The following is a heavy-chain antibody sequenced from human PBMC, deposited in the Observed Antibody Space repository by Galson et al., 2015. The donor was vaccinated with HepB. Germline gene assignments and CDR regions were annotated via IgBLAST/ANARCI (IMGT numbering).Heavy chain of an antibody. Sequence: SLRLSCAASGFTFSSYSMNRVRQAPGKGLEWVSYISSSSSSMYYTDSVKGRFTISRDNAKNSLYLQMNSLRDEDTAVYYCARVRMVRGIINWYFDLWGRGTLVTVSS. J-gene: IGHJ2*01. CDR2: ISSSSSSM. D-gene: IGHD3-10*01. V-gene: IGHV3-48*02. CDR1: GFTFSSYS. CDR3: ARVRMVRGIINWYFDL.